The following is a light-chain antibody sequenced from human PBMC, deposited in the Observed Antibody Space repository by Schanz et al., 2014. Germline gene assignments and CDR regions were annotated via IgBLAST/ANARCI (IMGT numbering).Light chain of an antibody. CDR3: QSFDSSLRDV. V-gene: IGLV1-40*01. J-gene: IGLJ3*02. CDR1: SSNIGAGYE. CDR2: GNN. Sequence: QSVLTQPPSVSGAPGQRVTISCTGSSSNIGAGYEVHWYQQLPGTAPKLLIYGNNNRPLGVPDRFTGSKSGTSASLAITGLQAEDEADYYCQSFDSSLRDVFGGGTKLTVL.